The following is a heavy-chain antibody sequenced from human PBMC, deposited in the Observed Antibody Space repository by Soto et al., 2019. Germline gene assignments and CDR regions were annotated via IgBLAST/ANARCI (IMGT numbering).Heavy chain of an antibody. J-gene: IGHJ5*02. CDR1: GGSINSYY. CDR2: IYYSGST. Sequence: QVQLQESGPGLVKPSETLSLTCTVSGGSINSYYGSWIRQPPGKGLEYIGYIYYSGSTNYNPSLKSRVTIQVDTSKNHFSLKLSSVTAADTAVYYCARGISATPNWFDPWGQGTLVTVSS. D-gene: IGHD2-15*01. CDR3: ARGISATPNWFDP. V-gene: IGHV4-59*01.